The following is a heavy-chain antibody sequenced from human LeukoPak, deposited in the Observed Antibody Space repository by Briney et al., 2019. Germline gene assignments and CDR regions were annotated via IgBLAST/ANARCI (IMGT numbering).Heavy chain of an antibody. J-gene: IGHJ6*03. CDR1: GYTFTSYG. D-gene: IGHD1-26*01. CDR3: ARDGGRARERHYYYYYYMDV. Sequence: ASVKVSCKASGYTFTSYGISWVRQAPGQGLEWMGWISAYNANTNFAQNLQGRVTMTTDTSTSTAYMELSRLRSDDTAVYYCARDGGRARERHYYYYYYMDVWGKGTTVTVSS. V-gene: IGHV1-18*01. CDR2: ISAYNANT.